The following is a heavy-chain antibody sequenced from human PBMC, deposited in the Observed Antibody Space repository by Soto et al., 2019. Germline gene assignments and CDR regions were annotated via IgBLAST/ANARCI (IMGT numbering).Heavy chain of an antibody. Sequence: PSETLSLTCTVSGGSVSSGSYYWSWIRQPPGKGLEWIGYIFYSGSTYYNPSLKSRVTISVDTSKNQFSLKLSSVTAADTAVYYCARGYGRNFDYWGQGTLVTVSS. D-gene: IGHD5-18*01. CDR1: GGSVSSGSYY. CDR3: ARGYGRNFDY. CDR2: IFYSGST. J-gene: IGHJ4*02. V-gene: IGHV4-61*01.